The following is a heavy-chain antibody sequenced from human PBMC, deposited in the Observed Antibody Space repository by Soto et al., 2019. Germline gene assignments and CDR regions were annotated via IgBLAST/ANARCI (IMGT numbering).Heavy chain of an antibody. Sequence: SETLSLTCAVSVFCIIRRNCWICVRHPPGKWLECIGEMLHSVTTSYNPSLKSRVTISVYKSKNQFSLNVRSVTDADTAVYFCARTQRPLISFDSCGKGHPVTLSS. D-gene: IGHD1-1*01. CDR1: VFCIIRRNC. CDR3: ARTQRPLISFDS. J-gene: IGHJ4*02. V-gene: IGHV4-4*02. CDR2: MLHSVTT.